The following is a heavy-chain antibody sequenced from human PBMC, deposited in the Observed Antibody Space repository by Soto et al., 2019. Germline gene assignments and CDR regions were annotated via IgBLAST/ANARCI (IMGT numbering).Heavy chain of an antibody. V-gene: IGHV3-30*18. J-gene: IGHJ4*02. CDR3: AKDRSSSSFDY. CDR2: ISYDGSNK. CDR1: GFTFSSYG. D-gene: IGHD6-6*01. Sequence: GGSLRLSCAASGFTFSSYGMHWVRQAPGKGLEWVAVISYDGSNKYYADSVKGRFTISRDNSKNTLYLQMNSLRAEDTAVYYCAKDRSSSSFDYWGQGTLVTVSS.